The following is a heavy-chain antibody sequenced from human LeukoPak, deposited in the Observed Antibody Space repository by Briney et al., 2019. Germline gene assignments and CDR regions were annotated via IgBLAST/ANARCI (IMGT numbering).Heavy chain of an antibody. V-gene: IGHV4-39*01. CDR2: IYYSGST. CDR1: GGSISSSSYC. J-gene: IGHJ4*02. Sequence: SETLSLTCTVSGGSISSSSYCWGWIRQPPGKGLEWIGSIYYSGSTYYNPSLKSRVTISVDTSKNQFSLKLSSVTAADTAVYYCARQTVRGVMFYWGQGTLVTVSS. CDR3: ARQTVRGVMFY. D-gene: IGHD3-10*01.